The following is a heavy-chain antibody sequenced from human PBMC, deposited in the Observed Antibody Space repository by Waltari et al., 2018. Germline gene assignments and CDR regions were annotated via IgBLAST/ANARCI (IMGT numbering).Heavy chain of an antibody. CDR3: ARGVVPAAQNWFDP. D-gene: IGHD2-2*01. V-gene: IGHV1-2*06. Sequence: QVQLVQSGAEVKKPGASVKVSCKASGYTFTGYYMQWLRPAPGQGLEWMGRINPNSGGTNYAQKFQGRVTMTRDTSISTAYMELSRLRSDDTAVYYCARGVVPAAQNWFDPWGQGTLVTVSS. J-gene: IGHJ5*02. CDR1: GYTFTGYY. CDR2: INPNSGGT.